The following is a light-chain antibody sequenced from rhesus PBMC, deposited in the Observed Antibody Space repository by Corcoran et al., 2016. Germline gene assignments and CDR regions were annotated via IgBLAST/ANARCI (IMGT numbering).Light chain of an antibody. CDR3: QHYYDPPPT. CDR1: QNIYSH. V-gene: IGKV1-44*03. Sequence: DIQMTQSPSALSASVGDRVTISCRASQNIYSHLAWYQQKPGKAPKLLIYGAAGLQTEIPSRFSGSGSGTDFTLTISSLQPEASATDFCQHYYDPPPTFGQWTRVEI. CDR2: GAA. J-gene: IGKJ1*01.